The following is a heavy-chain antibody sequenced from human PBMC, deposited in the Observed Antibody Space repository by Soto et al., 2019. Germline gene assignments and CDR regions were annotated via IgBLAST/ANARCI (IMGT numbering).Heavy chain of an antibody. CDR1: GGSISSGGYY. D-gene: IGHD3-3*01. V-gene: IGHV4-31*01. CDR2: IYYSGST. CDR3: ARAKRITIFGVVIMLSAFDI. Sequence: QVQLQESGPGLVKPSQTLSLTCTVSGGSISSGGYYWSWIRQHPGKGLEWIGYIYYSGSTYYNPSLKSLVNISVDTSKNQFSLKLSSVTAADTAVYYCARAKRITIFGVVIMLSAFDIWGQGTMVTVSS. J-gene: IGHJ3*02.